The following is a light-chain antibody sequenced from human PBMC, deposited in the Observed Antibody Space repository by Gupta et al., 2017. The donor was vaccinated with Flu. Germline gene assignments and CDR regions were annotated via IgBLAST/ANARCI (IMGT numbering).Light chain of an antibody. V-gene: IGKV1-39*01. CDR3: QQSYSTPQT. CDR1: QSIDSY. CDR2: AAS. Sequence: PSSLSASVGDRVTIPCRASQSIDSYINWYQQKPGEAPKLLIYAASSLQSGVPSRFKGSGSGTDFTLNISSLQPEDVATYYCQQSYSTPQTFGQGTKVEIK. J-gene: IGKJ1*01.